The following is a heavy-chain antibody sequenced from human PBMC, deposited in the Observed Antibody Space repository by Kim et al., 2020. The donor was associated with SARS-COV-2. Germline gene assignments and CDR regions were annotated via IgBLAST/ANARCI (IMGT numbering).Heavy chain of an antibody. V-gene: IGHV4-39*01. J-gene: IGHJ4*02. CDR3: ASPGYYDFWSGGVDY. Sequence: PYLKSRVTISVDTSKNQFSLKLSSVTAADTAVYYCASPGYYDFWSGGVDYWGQGTLVTVSS. D-gene: IGHD3-3*01.